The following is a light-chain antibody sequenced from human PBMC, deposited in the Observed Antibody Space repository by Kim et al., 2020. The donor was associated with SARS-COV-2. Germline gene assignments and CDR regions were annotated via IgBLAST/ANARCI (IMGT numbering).Light chain of an antibody. CDR2: KAS. V-gene: IGKV1-5*03. Sequence: DVQMTQSPSTLSASVGDRVTISCRASQSIHIWLAWFQQKPGKAPRVLMYKASTLESGVPSRFRGSGSGTEFTLTISSLQPDDFATYYCQQYDVHPETFGQGTKADIK. CDR1: QSIHIW. J-gene: IGKJ1*01. CDR3: QQYDVHPET.